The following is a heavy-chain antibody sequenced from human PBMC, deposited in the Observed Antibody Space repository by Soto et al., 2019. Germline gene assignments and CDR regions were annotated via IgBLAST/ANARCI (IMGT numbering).Heavy chain of an antibody. J-gene: IGHJ5*02. CDR2: IYPGDSDT. V-gene: IGHV5-51*01. CDR3: ARSSSPYYDILTEEYNWFDP. D-gene: IGHD3-9*01. CDR1: GYSFTSYW. Sequence: GESLKISCKGSGYSFTSYWIGWVRQMPGKGLVWMGIIYPGDSDTRYSPSFQGQVTISADKSISTAYLQWSSLKASDTAMYYCARSSSPYYDILTEEYNWFDPWGQGTLVTVSS.